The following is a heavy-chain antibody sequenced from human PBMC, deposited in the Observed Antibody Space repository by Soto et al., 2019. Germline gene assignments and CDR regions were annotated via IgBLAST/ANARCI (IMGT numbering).Heavy chain of an antibody. CDR2: INHSGST. Sequence: PSETLSLTCAVYGGSFSGYYWSWIRQPPGKGLEWSGEINHSGSTNYNPSLKSRVTISVDTSKNQFSLKLSSVTAADTAVYYCATPSTSAYYYMGFDYWGQGTLVTVSS. J-gene: IGHJ4*02. CDR1: GGSFSGYY. D-gene: IGHD3-22*01. CDR3: ATPSTSAYYYMGFDY. V-gene: IGHV4-34*01.